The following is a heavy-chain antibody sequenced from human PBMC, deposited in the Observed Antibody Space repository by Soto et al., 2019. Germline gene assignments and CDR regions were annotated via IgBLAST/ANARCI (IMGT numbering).Heavy chain of an antibody. CDR3: ARRYYYDSSSGSGFDI. Sequence: EVQLVESGGGLVKPGGSLRLSCAASGFTFSSYSMNWVRQAPGKGLEWVSSISSSSSYIYYADSVKGRFTISRDNAKNSLYLQMNSLRAEDTAVYYCARRYYYDSSSGSGFDIWGQGIMVTVSS. D-gene: IGHD3-22*01. V-gene: IGHV3-21*01. J-gene: IGHJ3*02. CDR2: ISSSSSYI. CDR1: GFTFSSYS.